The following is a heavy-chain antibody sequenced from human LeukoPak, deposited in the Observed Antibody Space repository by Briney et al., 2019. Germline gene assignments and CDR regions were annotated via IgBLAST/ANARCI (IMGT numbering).Heavy chain of an antibody. CDR3: AKAGGYCSTSCYTDFDY. CDR1: GFTFSSYG. V-gene: IGHV3-30*02. CDR2: IRYDGSNK. Sequence: GGSLRLSCAASGFTFSSYGMHWVRQAPGKGLEWEAFIRYDGSNKYYADSVKGRFTISRDNSKNTLYLQMNSLRAEDTAVYYCAKAGGYCSTSCYTDFDYWGQGTLVTVSS. D-gene: IGHD2-2*02. J-gene: IGHJ4*02.